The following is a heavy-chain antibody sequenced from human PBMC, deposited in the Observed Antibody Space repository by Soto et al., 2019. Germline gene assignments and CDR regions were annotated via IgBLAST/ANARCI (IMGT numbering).Heavy chain of an antibody. Sequence: QVQLVESGAGVVRPGRSLRLSCVGSGFTFSSYGMHWVRQAPGKGLERLAVISFDGNDKYHADSVKGRFTISRDNSKNTLFLEMSSLRPEDTAVYYCVKDNLPSGSYENLYFELWGRGTLVTVAS. J-gene: IGHJ2*01. CDR2: ISFDGNDK. CDR3: VKDNLPSGSYENLYFEL. D-gene: IGHD1-26*01. CDR1: GFTFSSYG. V-gene: IGHV3-30*18.